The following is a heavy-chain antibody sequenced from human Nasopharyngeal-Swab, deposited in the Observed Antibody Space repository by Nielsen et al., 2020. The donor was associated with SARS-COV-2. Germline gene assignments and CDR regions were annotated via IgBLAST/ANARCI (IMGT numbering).Heavy chain of an antibody. CDR2: IAHDASNE. V-gene: IGHV3-30*03. Sequence: WIRQPPGKGLEWVAFIAHDASNEYYGDSVKGRFSISRDSSKNTPYLQMDSLRGEDTAVYYCARDAPAHYGAFYWGRGTLVTVYS. CDR3: ARDAPAHYGAFY. D-gene: IGHD4-17*01. J-gene: IGHJ4*02.